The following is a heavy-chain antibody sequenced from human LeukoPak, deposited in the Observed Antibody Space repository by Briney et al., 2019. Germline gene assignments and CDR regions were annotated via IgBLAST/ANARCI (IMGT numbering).Heavy chain of an antibody. J-gene: IGHJ4*02. V-gene: IGHV3-23*01. CDR1: GFSFSSYA. CDR2: ISGSGAGT. CDR3: AKDLLSSSYYYDSSGYPFDY. D-gene: IGHD3-22*01. Sequence: GGSLRRSCAASGFSFSSYAMSWVRQAPGKGLEWVSAISGSGAGTYYGDSVKGRFTISRDNSKKTVFLQMNSPRAEDTAVYYCAKDLLSSSYYYDSSGYPFDYWGQGTLVTVSS.